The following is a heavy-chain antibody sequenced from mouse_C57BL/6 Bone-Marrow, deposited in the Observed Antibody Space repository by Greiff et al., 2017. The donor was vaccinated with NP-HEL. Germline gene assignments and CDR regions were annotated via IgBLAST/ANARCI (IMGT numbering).Heavy chain of an antibody. CDR2: INSDGSST. CDR1: GFTFSDYY. J-gene: IGHJ1*03. V-gene: IGHV5-16*01. CDR3: ARDCAYYDGSSYGNWYFDV. D-gene: IGHD1-1*01. Sequence: EVQLMESEGGLVQPGSSMKLSCTASGFTFSDYYMAWVRQVPEKGLEWVANINSDGSSTYYLDSLKSRFIISRDNATNILYLQRSSLTSEDTATYYCARDCAYYDGSSYGNWYFDVWGTGTTVTVAS.